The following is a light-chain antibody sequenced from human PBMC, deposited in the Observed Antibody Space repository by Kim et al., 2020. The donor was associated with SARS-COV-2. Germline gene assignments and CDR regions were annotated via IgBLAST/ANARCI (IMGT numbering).Light chain of an antibody. J-gene: IGLJ3*02. CDR1: SSNVGKNY. Sequence: GQRVTISCSGSSSNVGKNYVSWYQQFPGTAPKLLIYDNNKRPSGTPDRFSGSKSGTSATLGITGLQTGDEADYYCGTWDSNLSAGVFGGGTQLTVL. V-gene: IGLV1-51*01. CDR3: GTWDSNLSAGV. CDR2: DNN.